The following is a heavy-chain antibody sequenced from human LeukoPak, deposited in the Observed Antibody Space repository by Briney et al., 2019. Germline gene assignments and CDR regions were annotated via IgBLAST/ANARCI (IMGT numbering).Heavy chain of an antibody. D-gene: IGHD4-17*01. Sequence: GGSLRLSCAASGFTFDDYAMHWVRQAPGKGLEWVSGISWNSGSIGYADSVKGRFTISRDNAKNSLYLQMNSLRAEDTALYYCAKDPHYALFEANGFDYWGQGTLVTVSS. V-gene: IGHV3-9*01. CDR3: AKDPHYALFEANGFDY. CDR1: GFTFDDYA. J-gene: IGHJ4*02. CDR2: ISWNSGSI.